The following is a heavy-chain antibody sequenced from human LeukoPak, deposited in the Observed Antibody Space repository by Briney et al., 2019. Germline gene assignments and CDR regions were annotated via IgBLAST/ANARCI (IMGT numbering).Heavy chain of an antibody. CDR2: IKSKTDGETT. Sequence: GGSLRLSCAASGFTFSNAWMSWVRQAPGKGLEWVGRIKSKTDGETTDYAAPVKGRFTISRDDSKNTLYLQMSSLKTEDTAVYYCTTDLWFGELLLYWGQGTLVTVSS. D-gene: IGHD3-10*01. V-gene: IGHV3-15*01. CDR3: TTDLWFGELLLY. J-gene: IGHJ4*02. CDR1: GFTFSNAW.